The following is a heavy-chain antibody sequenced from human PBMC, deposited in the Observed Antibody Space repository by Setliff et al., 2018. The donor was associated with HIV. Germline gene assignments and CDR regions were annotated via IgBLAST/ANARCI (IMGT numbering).Heavy chain of an antibody. J-gene: IGHJ5*02. Sequence: ASETLSLTCTVSGGSISSSSYYWGWIRQPPGKGLEWIGNIYYSGSTYYNPSLKSRVTISVDTSKNQFSLKLSSVTAADTAVYYCAGSIVVVTAAPLTWGQGTLVTVS. CDR3: AGSIVVVTAAPLT. CDR1: GGSISSSSYY. CDR2: IYYSGST. D-gene: IGHD2-21*02. V-gene: IGHV4-39*01.